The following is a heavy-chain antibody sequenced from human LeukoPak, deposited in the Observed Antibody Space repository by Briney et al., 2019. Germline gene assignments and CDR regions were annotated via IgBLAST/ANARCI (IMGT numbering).Heavy chain of an antibody. J-gene: IGHJ4*02. D-gene: IGHD1-26*01. Sequence: RASVKVSCKASGYTFTSYGISWVRQAPGQGLEWMGWISAYNGNTNYAQKLQGRVTMTTDTSTSTAYMELRSLRSDDTAVYYCARDRRVGAVESSPDFDYWGQGTLVTVSS. CDR3: ARDRRVGAVESSPDFDY. CDR1: GYTFTSYG. V-gene: IGHV1-18*01. CDR2: ISAYNGNT.